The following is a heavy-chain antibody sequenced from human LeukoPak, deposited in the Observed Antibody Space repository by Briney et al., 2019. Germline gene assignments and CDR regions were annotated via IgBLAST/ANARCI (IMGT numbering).Heavy chain of an antibody. CDR2: ISGSGGTT. CDR3: AKTNTGFWSGYFTF. CDR1: GFTFSSYA. D-gene: IGHD3-3*01. V-gene: IGHV3-23*01. J-gene: IGHJ4*02. Sequence: GGPLRLSCAASGFTFSSYAMAWVRQAPGKGLEWVPAISGSGGTTYYADSVKGRFTISRDNSKNTLDLQMNSLRAEDTAVYYCAKTNTGFWSGYFTFWGQGTLVTVSS.